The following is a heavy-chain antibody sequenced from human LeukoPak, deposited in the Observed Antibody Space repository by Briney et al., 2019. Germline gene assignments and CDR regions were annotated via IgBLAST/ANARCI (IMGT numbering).Heavy chain of an antibody. CDR1: GYTFSNYD. V-gene: IGHV1-8*01. D-gene: IGHD6-19*01. CDR2: MNPNNANT. J-gene: IGHJ4*02. Sequence: ASVKVSCKTSGYTFSNYDLNWVRQVTGQGLEWMGWMNPNNANTGYAQKFQGRLTMTRDISISTAYMELSSLTSEDTAVYYCARGPLLEVAGRELSYWGQGTLVTVSS. CDR3: ARGPLLEVAGRELSY.